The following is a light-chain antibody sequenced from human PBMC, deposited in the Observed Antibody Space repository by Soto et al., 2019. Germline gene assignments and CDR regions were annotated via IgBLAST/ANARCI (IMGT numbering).Light chain of an antibody. CDR2: GAS. J-gene: IGKJ2*01. V-gene: IGKV3-15*01. CDR1: QSVSSN. Sequence: EIVMTQSPATLSVSPGERATLSCRASQSVSSNLAWYQQKPGQAPRLLISGASTRATGIPARFSGSGSGTEFTLTISSLQSEDFAVYYCQQYNNWPPYTFGQGTKVEIK. CDR3: QQYNNWPPYT.